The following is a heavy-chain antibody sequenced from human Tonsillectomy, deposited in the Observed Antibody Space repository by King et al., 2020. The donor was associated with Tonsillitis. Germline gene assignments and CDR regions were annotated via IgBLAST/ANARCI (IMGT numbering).Heavy chain of an antibody. CDR2: ISASGGPT. CDR3: AKASAMLHD. CDR1: GFTFTTYA. D-gene: IGHD5-18*01. J-gene: IGHJ4*02. Sequence: VQLVESGGGLVQPGGSLRISCAASGFTFTTYAMTWVRQPLGKGLEWVSSISASGGPTYYANSVKGRFTISRDNSRSTLYLQMSSLRAEDTAVYYCAKASAMLHDWGQGSLVTVSS. V-gene: IGHV3-23*04.